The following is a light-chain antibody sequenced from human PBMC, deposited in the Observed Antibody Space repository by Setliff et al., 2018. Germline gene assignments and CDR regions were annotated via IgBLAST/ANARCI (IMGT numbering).Light chain of an antibody. V-gene: IGLV1-40*01. J-gene: IGLJ1*01. Sequence: KRVTISCTGSRSNIGAGYGVHWYQQFPGTAPKLLIYNDNNRPSGVPDRFSGSKSGTSASLAITGPQAEDEADYFCQSYDNSLSGSGLFGTGTKVTVL. CDR1: RSNIGAGYG. CDR3: QSYDNSLSGSGL. CDR2: NDN.